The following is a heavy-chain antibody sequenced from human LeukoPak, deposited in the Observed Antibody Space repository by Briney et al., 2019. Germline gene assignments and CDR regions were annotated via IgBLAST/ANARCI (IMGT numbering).Heavy chain of an antibody. Sequence: SVKVSCKASGGTFSSYTISWVRQAPGQGLEWMGRIIPILGIANYAQKFQGRVTITADKSTSTAYMELSSLRSEDTAVYYCARHSGSSSFDYWGQGTLSPSPQ. CDR3: ARHSGSSSFDY. D-gene: IGHD1-26*01. CDR2: IIPILGIA. CDR1: GGTFSSYT. V-gene: IGHV1-69*02. J-gene: IGHJ4*02.